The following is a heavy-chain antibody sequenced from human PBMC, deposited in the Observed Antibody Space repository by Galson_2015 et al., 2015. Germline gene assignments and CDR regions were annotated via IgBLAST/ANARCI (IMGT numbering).Heavy chain of an antibody. J-gene: IGHJ4*02. D-gene: IGHD6-25*01. CDR1: GFTFRSYG. CDR2: ISYDGSNK. Sequence: SLRLSCAASGFTFRSYGMRWVRQAPGKGLEWVAVISYDGSNKYYADSVKGRFTISRDNSKNTLSLQMNSLRAEESAVYYCAKDRAATVAYFDYWGRGTLVTVSS. CDR3: AKDRAATVAYFDY. V-gene: IGHV3-30*18.